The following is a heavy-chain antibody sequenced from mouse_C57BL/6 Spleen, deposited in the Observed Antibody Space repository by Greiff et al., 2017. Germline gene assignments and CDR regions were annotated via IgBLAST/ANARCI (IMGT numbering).Heavy chain of an antibody. CDR1: GFTFTDYY. Sequence: EVNVVESGGGLVQPGGSLSLSCAASGFTFTDYYMSWVRQPPGKALEWLGFIRNKANGYTTEYSASVKGRFTISRDNSQSILYLQMNALRAEDSATYYCARRITTVVAFDYWGQGTTLTVSS. D-gene: IGHD1-1*01. CDR3: ARRITTVVAFDY. V-gene: IGHV7-3*01. CDR2: IRNKANGYTT. J-gene: IGHJ2*01.